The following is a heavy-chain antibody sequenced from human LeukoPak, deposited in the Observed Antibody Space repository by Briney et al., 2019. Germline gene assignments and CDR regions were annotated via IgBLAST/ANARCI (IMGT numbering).Heavy chain of an antibody. Sequence: ASVKVSCKASGYNFIGYFIHWVRQAPGQGLEWMGWINSNGGRTSYEPNYQGRVIMTRDTSISTAYMELSRLRSDDTAVYYCARSGYGSGSYYRYRTRFDPWGQGTLVTVSS. CDR3: ARSGYGSGSYYRYRTRFDP. CDR1: GYNFIGYF. V-gene: IGHV1-2*02. CDR2: INSNGGRT. D-gene: IGHD3-10*01. J-gene: IGHJ5*02.